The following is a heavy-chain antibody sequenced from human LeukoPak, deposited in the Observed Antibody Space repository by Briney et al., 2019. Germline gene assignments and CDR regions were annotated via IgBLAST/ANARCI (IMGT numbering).Heavy chain of an antibody. CDR3: ARFAAGGSYYYYMDV. J-gene: IGHJ6*03. V-gene: IGHV3-21*01. D-gene: IGHD6-25*01. CDR1: GFTFSSYS. CDR2: ISSSSYI. Sequence: TGGSLRLSCAASGFTFSSYSMNWVRQAPGKGLEWVSSISSSSYIYYADSVKGRFTISRDNAKNSLYLQMNSLRADDTAVYYCARFAAGGSYYYYMDVWGKGTTVTVSS.